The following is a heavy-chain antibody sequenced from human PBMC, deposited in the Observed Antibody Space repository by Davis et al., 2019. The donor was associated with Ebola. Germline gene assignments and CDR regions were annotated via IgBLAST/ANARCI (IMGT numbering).Heavy chain of an antibody. CDR1: RFTFSSYA. Sequence: GESLKIPCAAPRFTFSSYAMTWVRQAPGKGLEWVSTISGSGGSTYYADSVKGRSAISRDNSKNTLYLQMNSLRAEDTAVYFCTRHVPGDFWFFDLWGRGTMVTVSS. D-gene: IGHD4-17*01. CDR2: ISGSGGST. J-gene: IGHJ2*01. V-gene: IGHV3-23*01. CDR3: TRHVPGDFWFFDL.